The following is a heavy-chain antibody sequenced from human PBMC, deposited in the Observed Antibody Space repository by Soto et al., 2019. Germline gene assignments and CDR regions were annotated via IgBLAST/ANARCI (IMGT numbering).Heavy chain of an antibody. V-gene: IGHV4-39*01. Sequence: QLQLQESGPGLVKPSETLSLTCTVSGGSISSSSYYWGWIRQPPGKGLEWIGSIYYSGSTYYNPSLKSRVTISVDTSKNQFSLKLSSVTAADTAVYYCARHPSDLSGYSSSWYQIVPYYFDYWGQGTLVTVSS. J-gene: IGHJ4*02. CDR3: ARHPSDLSGYSSSWYQIVPYYFDY. D-gene: IGHD6-13*01. CDR2: IYYSGST. CDR1: GGSISSSSYY.